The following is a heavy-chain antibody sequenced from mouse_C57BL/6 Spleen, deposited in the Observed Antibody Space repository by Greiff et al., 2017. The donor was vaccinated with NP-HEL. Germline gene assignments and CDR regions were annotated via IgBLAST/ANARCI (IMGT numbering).Heavy chain of an antibody. CDR1: GYTFTSYW. J-gene: IGHJ2*01. Sequence: QVQLQQPGAELVRPGSSVKLSCKASGYTFTSYWMDWVKQRPGQGLEWIGNIYPSDSETHYNQKFKDKATLTVDKSSSTAYMQLSSLTSEDSAVYYCARSVIYYDSYYFDYWGQGTTLTVSS. CDR2: IYPSDSET. CDR3: ARSVIYYDSYYFDY. V-gene: IGHV1-61*01. D-gene: IGHD2-4*01.